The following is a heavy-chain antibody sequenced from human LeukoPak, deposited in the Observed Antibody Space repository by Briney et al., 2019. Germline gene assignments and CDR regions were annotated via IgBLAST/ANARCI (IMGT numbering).Heavy chain of an antibody. CDR1: GYTFTSYA. V-gene: IGHV1-3*01. CDR3: ARELGIAAAGTGELDY. Sequence: ASVKVSCKASGYTFTSYAMHWVRQAPGQRLEWMGWINAGNGNTKYLQKFQGRVTITRDTSASTAYMELSSLRSEDTAVYYCARELGIAAAGTGELDYWGQGTLVTVSS. D-gene: IGHD6-13*01. J-gene: IGHJ4*02. CDR2: INAGNGNT.